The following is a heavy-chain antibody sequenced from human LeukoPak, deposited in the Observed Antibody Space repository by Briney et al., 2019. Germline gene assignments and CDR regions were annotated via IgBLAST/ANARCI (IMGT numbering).Heavy chain of an antibody. V-gene: IGHV3-23*01. Sequence: GGSLRLSCAASGFTSSSYVMSWVRQAPGRGLESVSAITASGGSTYYADSVKGRFTISRDDSRNTLYLQMNSLRADDTAVYYCAKEGHKHGIPYFDCWGQGALVTVSS. CDR2: ITASGGST. D-gene: IGHD2-8*01. J-gene: IGHJ4*02. CDR1: GFTSSSYV. CDR3: AKEGHKHGIPYFDC.